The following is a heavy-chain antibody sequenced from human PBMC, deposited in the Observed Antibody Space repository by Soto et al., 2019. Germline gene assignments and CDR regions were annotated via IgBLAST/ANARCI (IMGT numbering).Heavy chain of an antibody. Sequence: PSETLSLTCAVYGGSFSGYYWSWIRQPPGKGLEWIGEINHSGSTNYNPSLKSRVTISVDTSKNQFSLKLSSVTAADTAVYYCARSIVGATNWFDPWGQGTLVTVSS. J-gene: IGHJ5*02. V-gene: IGHV4-34*01. CDR1: GGSFSGYY. CDR3: ARSIVGATNWFDP. CDR2: INHSGST. D-gene: IGHD1-26*01.